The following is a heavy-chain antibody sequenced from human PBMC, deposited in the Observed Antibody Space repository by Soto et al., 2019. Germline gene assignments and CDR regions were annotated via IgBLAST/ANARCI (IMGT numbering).Heavy chain of an antibody. J-gene: IGHJ4*02. CDR3: ARERLEGYSSSWYKDY. CDR2: VSGSGGSR. D-gene: IGHD6-13*01. V-gene: IGHV3-23*04. Sequence: EVQLVESGGGLVQPGGSLRLSCAASGFTFSSYAMSWVRQAPGKGLEWVSGVSGSGGSRYYADSVKGRFTISRDNSKNTLYLQMNSLRDEDTAVYYCARERLEGYSSSWYKDYWGQGTLVTVSS. CDR1: GFTFSSYA.